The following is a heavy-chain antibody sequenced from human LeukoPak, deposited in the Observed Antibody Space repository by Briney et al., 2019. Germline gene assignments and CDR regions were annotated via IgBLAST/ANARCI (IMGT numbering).Heavy chain of an antibody. CDR3: ARGVKDYYDSSGYFDY. CDR1: GGSFSGYY. Sequence: SETLSLTCAVYGGSFSGYYWSWIRQPPGKGLEWIGEINHSGSTNYSPSLKSRVTISVDTSKNQFSLKLSSVTAADTAVYYCARGVKDYYDSSGYFDYWGQGTLVTVSS. J-gene: IGHJ4*02. CDR2: INHSGST. D-gene: IGHD3-22*01. V-gene: IGHV4-34*01.